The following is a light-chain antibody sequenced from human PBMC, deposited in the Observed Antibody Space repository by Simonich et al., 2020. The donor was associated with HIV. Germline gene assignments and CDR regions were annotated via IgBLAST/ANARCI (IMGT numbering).Light chain of an antibody. CDR2: GM. CDR1: SYNVGSYG. J-gene: IGLJ2*01. V-gene: IGLV1-36*01. Sequence: QSALTHEASVSGTVGQRVTLSCTGNSYNVGSYGVGGYQQISHGAPKTVMCGMSLPSGIPGRFSGSKAGTTASLNISGLQPEDEADYYCSTWDYSLNAVVFGGGTKLTVL. CDR3: STWDYSLNAVV.